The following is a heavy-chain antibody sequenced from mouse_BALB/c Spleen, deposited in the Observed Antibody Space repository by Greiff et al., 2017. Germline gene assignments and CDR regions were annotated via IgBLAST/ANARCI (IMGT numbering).Heavy chain of an antibody. Sequence: EVNVVESGGGLVKPGGSLKLSCAASGFAFSSYDMSWVRQTPEKRLEWVAYISSGGGSTYYPDTVKGRFTISRDNAKNTLYLQMSSLKSEDTAMYYCARHGQTWFAYWGQGTLVTVSA. CDR2: ISSGGGST. CDR3: ARHGQTWFAY. J-gene: IGHJ3*01. CDR1: GFAFSSYD. V-gene: IGHV5-12-1*01.